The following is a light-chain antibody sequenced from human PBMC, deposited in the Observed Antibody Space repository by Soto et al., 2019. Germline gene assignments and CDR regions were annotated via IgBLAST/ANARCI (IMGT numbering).Light chain of an antibody. Sequence: QYALTQPPSASGSPGQSVTIYCTGTSSDVGGYNYVSWYQQHPGKAPKLMIYEVSRRPSGVPDRFSGSKSGNMASLTVSGLQAEDEADYYCSSYAGSNIVVFGGGTKLTVL. CDR2: EVS. J-gene: IGLJ2*01. V-gene: IGLV2-8*01. CDR1: SSDVGGYNY. CDR3: SSYAGSNIVV.